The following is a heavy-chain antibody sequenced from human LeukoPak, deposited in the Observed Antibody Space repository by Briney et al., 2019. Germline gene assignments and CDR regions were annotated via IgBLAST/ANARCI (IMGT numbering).Heavy chain of an antibody. V-gene: IGHV1-2*02. Sequence: ASVKVSCKASGYTFTGYYMHWVRQAPGQGLEWMGWIDPNSSGTNYAQKFQGRVTMTRDTSISTAYMVLNRLRSDDTAVYYCAREYYYGSGNYYNRIDYWGQGTLVTVSS. CDR3: AREYYYGSGNYYNRIDY. J-gene: IGHJ4*02. D-gene: IGHD3-10*01. CDR2: IDPNSSGT. CDR1: GYTFTGYY.